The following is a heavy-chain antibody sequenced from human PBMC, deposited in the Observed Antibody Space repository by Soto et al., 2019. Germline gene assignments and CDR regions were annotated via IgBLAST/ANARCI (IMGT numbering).Heavy chain of an antibody. CDR1: GFSVTTNY. J-gene: IGHJ6*02. CDR3: XXXXXSSIQGWAFGMDV. D-gene: IGHD1-26*01. V-gene: IGHV3-53*02. Sequence: EVQLVETGGGLIQPXGSLXLSCLXSGFSVTTNYIIWVXXXXGKGLEWVSTTFTGGSTHYADSVKGRFSISRDNSQNTVYXQMNXLRVEXTAXXYCXXXXXSSIQGWAFGMDVWGQGTTVSVSS. CDR2: TFTGGST.